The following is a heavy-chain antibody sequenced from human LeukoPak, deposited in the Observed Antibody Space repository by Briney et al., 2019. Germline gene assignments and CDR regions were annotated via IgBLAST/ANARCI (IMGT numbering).Heavy chain of an antibody. D-gene: IGHD3-3*01. CDR1: GYSISSGYY. Sequence: SETLSLTCTVSGYSISSGYYWGWIRQPPGKGLEWIGSIYHSGSTYYNPSLKSRVTISVDTSKNQFSLKLSSVTAADTAVYYCARGRFLERLFIGGRPGYYYYMDVWGKGTTVTVSS. J-gene: IGHJ6*03. V-gene: IGHV4-38-2*02. CDR2: IYHSGST. CDR3: ARGRFLERLFIGGRPGYYYYMDV.